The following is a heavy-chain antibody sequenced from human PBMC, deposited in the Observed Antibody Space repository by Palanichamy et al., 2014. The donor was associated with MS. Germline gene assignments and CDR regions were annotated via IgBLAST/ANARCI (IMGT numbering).Heavy chain of an antibody. V-gene: IGHV5-10-1*03. CDR2: IDPSDSYT. Sequence: EVQLVQSGAEVKKPGESLRISCKGSGYSFTSNWISWVRQMPGKGLEWMGRIDPSDSYTNYSPSFQGHVTISADKSISTAHLQWSSLKASDTAIYYCARAPHDAFDIWGQGTMVTVSS. CDR1: GYSFTSNW. J-gene: IGHJ3*02. CDR3: ARAPHDAFDI.